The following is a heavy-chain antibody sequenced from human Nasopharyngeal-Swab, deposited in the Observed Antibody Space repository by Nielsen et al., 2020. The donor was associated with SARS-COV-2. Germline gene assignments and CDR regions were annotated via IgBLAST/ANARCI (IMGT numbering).Heavy chain of an antibody. J-gene: IGHJ4*02. CDR3: ARAPWYYYDSSGPLLDY. V-gene: IGHV1-18*01. CDR2: ISAHNGNT. D-gene: IGHD3-22*01. Sequence: WVRQAPGQGLEWMGWISAHNGNTNYAQKLQGRVTMTTDTSTSTAYMELRSLRSDDTAVYYCARAPWYYYDSSGPLLDYWGQGTLVTVSS.